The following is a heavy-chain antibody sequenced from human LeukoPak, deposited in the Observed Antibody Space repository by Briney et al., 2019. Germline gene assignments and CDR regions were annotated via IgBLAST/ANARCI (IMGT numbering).Heavy chain of an antibody. D-gene: IGHD4-23*01. CDR1: GGSISSGGYY. CDR2: IYYSGST. J-gene: IGHJ4*02. CDR3: ARVTTVVTVDY. V-gene: IGHV4-31*03. Sequence: SETLSLTCTVSGGSISSGGYYWSWIRQHPGKGLEWIGYIYYSGSTYYNPSLKSRVTISVDTSKNQFSLKLSSVTAADTAVYYCARVTTVVTVDYWGQGPLVTVSS.